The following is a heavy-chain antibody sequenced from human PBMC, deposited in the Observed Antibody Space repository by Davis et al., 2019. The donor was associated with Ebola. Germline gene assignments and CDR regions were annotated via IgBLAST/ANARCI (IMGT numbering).Heavy chain of an antibody. CDR2: IWYDGSNK. CDR1: GFTFSSYG. Sequence: GESLKISCAASGFTFSSYGMHWVRQAPGKGLEWVAVIWYDGSNKYYADSVKGRFTISRDNSKNTLYLQMNSPRAEDTAVYYCARTYCGGDCSFDYWGQGTLVTVSS. V-gene: IGHV3-33*01. D-gene: IGHD2-21*01. J-gene: IGHJ4*02. CDR3: ARTYCGGDCSFDY.